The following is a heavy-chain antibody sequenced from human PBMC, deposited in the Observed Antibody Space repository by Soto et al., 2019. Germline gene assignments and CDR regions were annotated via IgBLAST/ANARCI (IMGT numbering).Heavy chain of an antibody. J-gene: IGHJ6*02. CDR2: ISSSSSYI. CDR3: ARGDATKIVVTTYYAMDV. V-gene: IGHV3-21*04. Sequence: PVGPMRLSCTASEFTFSSSSMHCIRQNPGKGLEWVSSISSSSSYIYYADSVKGRFIISRDNAKNSLHLQMNSLTSEDTAVYYCARGDATKIVVTTYYAMDVWGQGTTVTVSS. CDR1: EFTFSSSS. D-gene: IGHD3-22*01.